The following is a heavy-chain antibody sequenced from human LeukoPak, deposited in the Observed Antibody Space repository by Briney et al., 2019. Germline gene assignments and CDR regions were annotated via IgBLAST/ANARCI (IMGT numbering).Heavy chain of an antibody. V-gene: IGHV4-34*01. CDR3: ARSTCSGGSCSWADAFDI. CDR2: INHSGST. D-gene: IGHD2-15*01. Sequence: SETLSLTCAVYGGSFSGYYWSWIRQPPGKGLEWIGEINHSGSTKYNPSLKSRVTILVDTSKNRFSLKLSSVTAADTAVYYCARSTCSGGSCSWADAFDIWGQGTMVTVSS. CDR1: GGSFSGYY. J-gene: IGHJ3*02.